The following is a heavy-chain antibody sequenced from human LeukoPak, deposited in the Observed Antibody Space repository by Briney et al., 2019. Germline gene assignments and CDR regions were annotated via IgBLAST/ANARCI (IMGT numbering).Heavy chain of an antibody. CDR2: ISWNSGSI. J-gene: IGHJ4*02. V-gene: IGHV3-9*01. CDR1: GFTFDDYA. CDR3: ARQDDWNYEDY. Sequence: GGSLRLSCAASGFTFDDYAMHWVRQAPGKGLEWVSGISWNSGSIGYADSVKGRFTISRDNAKKSLYLQMNTLRAEDTAVYYCARQDDWNYEDYWGQGALVTVSS. D-gene: IGHD1-7*01.